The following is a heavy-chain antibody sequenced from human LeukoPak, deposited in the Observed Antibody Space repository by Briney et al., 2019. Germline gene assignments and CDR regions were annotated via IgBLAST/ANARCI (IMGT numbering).Heavy chain of an antibody. D-gene: IGHD2-15*01. CDR2: ISYDGSNK. CDR3: AKDSGDCSGGSCYSVFYYYYYMDV. J-gene: IGHJ6*03. CDR1: GFTFSSYG. Sequence: GGSLRLSCAASGFTFSSYGMHWVCQAPGKGLEWVAVISYDGSNKYYADSVKGRFTISRDNSKNTLYLQMNSLRAEDTAVYYCAKDSGDCSGGSCYSVFYYYYYMDVWGKGTTVTVSS. V-gene: IGHV3-30*18.